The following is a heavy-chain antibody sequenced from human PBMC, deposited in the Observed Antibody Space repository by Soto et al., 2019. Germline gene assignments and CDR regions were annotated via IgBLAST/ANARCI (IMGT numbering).Heavy chain of an antibody. CDR3: ARQGGVSGPYVGYCEY. V-gene: IGHV4-38-2*01. Sequence: PSEPLSLTCAVSGFSISSRYYWVWIRPPPGKGLEWIATIYNNGRIYYNPSLKSRVTLSLDMPKNQFSLGLTSVTAADTAIYYCARQGGVSGPYVGYCEYWGQGNMVSVSS. J-gene: IGHJ4*02. CDR2: IYNNGRI. CDR1: GFSISSRYY. D-gene: IGHD3-10*01.